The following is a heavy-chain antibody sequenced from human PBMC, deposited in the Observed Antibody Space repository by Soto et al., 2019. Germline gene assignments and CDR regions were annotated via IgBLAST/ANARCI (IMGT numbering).Heavy chain of an antibody. D-gene: IGHD6-13*01. CDR1: GSSVSGDFY. CDR2: VYPSGNT. V-gene: IGHV4-38-2*01. CDR3: VAYSASHNCFGR. J-gene: IGHJ5*02. Sequence: SETLSLTCAVSGSSVSGDFYWAWIRQPPGKGLEWIGSVYPSGNTYYLPSLSGRISLSIDTSKNQISLTLTSVTAADTALFYCVAYSASHNCFGRWGQGTLVTVS.